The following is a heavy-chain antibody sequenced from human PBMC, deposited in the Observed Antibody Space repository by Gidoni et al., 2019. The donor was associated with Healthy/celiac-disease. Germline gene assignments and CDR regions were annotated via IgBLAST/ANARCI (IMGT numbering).Heavy chain of an antibody. CDR3: TRLYSSSGAY. V-gene: IGHV3-73*02. D-gene: IGHD6-13*01. J-gene: IGHJ4*02. CDR1: GFTFSGSA. CDR2: IRSKANSYAT. Sequence: EVQLVESGGGLVQPGGSLKLSCAASGFTFSGSAMHWVRQASGKGLEWVGRIRSKANSYATAYAASVKGRFTISRDDSKNTAYLQMNSLKTEDTAVYYCTRLYSSSGAYWGQGTLVTVSS.